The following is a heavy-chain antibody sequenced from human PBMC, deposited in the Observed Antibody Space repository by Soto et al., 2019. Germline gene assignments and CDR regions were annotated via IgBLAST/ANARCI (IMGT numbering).Heavy chain of an antibody. J-gene: IGHJ4*02. V-gene: IGHV3-7*03. CDR3: AKDRHPDGIWTFDF. CDR2: IKEDGSEK. D-gene: IGHD3-9*01. CDR1: GFNLRSYW. Sequence: EVQLVESGGGLVQPGGSLRLSCVVSGFNLRSYWMSWVRQAPGKGLEWVANIKEDGSEKYYVDSVKGRFTISRDNAKNSVYLQMNSLRAEDTAIYYCAKDRHPDGIWTFDFWGQGTLVTVSS.